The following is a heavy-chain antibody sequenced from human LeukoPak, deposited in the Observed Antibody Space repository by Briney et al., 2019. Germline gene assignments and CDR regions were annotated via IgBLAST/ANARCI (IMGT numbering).Heavy chain of an antibody. Sequence: SETLSLTCAVYGGSFSSYYWSWIPQTPGKGLEWIGEINDSGSTNYNLSLKSRVTMSVDTSKNQFSLKLSAVTAAETAVYYCASAQAAGDGHYFDFWGQGTLVTVSS. CDR3: ASAQAAGDGHYFDF. J-gene: IGHJ4*02. D-gene: IGHD7-27*01. V-gene: IGHV4-34*01. CDR2: INDSGST. CDR1: GGSFSSYY.